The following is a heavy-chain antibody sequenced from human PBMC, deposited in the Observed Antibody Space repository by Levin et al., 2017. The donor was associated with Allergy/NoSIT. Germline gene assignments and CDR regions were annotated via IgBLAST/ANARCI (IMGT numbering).Heavy chain of an antibody. Sequence: GGSLRLSCTGSGFNFNDYSMNWVRQAPGKGLEWVSYISSVPSIIYYADSVKGRFTISRDNAKNSLYLQMNSLRPEDTAIYYCARSLRGVGVIKEFDYWGQGTLVTVSS. CDR2: ISSVPSII. D-gene: IGHD3-22*01. CDR3: ARSLRGVGVIKEFDY. CDR1: GFNFNDYS. J-gene: IGHJ4*02. V-gene: IGHV3-48*01.